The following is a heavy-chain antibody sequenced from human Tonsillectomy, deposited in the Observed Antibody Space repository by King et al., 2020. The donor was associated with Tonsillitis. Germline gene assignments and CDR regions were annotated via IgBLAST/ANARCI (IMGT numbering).Heavy chain of an antibody. V-gene: IGHV4-59*01. CDR1: GVSISSYY. D-gene: IGHD1-14*01. Sequence: QLQESGPGLVKPAETLSLTCTVSGVSISSYYWSWIRQPPGKGLEWIGYIFYTGGTNYSPSLRGRVTMSVDTSRSQFSLKLSSVTAADTAVYYCARTGSSTAFYYAMDVWGQGPRSPSP. J-gene: IGHJ6*02. CDR2: IFYTGGT. CDR3: ARTGSSTAFYYAMDV.